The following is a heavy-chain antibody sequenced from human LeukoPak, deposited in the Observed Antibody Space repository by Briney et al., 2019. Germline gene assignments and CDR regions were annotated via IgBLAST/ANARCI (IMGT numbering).Heavy chain of an antibody. D-gene: IGHD2-2*01. CDR2: ISYDGSNK. Sequence: PGGSLRLSCAASGFTFSNYGMHGVRQAPGKGLEWVAVISYDGSNKYYADSVKGRFAISRDNSKNTLYLQMNSLRAEDTAVYYCAKAYGYCTTTSCSHEEFDYWGQGTLVTVSS. J-gene: IGHJ4*02. V-gene: IGHV3-30*18. CDR1: GFTFSNYG. CDR3: AKAYGYCTTTSCSHEEFDY.